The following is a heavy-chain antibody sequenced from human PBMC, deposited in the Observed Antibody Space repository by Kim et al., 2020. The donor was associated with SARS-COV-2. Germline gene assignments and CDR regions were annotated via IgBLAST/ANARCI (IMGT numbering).Heavy chain of an antibody. CDR2: ISYDGSNK. Sequence: GGSLRLSCAASGFTFSSYAMHWVRQAPGKGLEWVAVISYDGSNKYYADSVKGRFTISRDNSKNTLYLQMNSLRAEDTAVYYCARDRDCSSTSCYSGEYFQHWGQGTLVTVSS. CDR3: ARDRDCSSTSCYSGEYFQH. J-gene: IGHJ1*01. CDR1: GFTFSSYA. V-gene: IGHV3-30*04. D-gene: IGHD2-2*02.